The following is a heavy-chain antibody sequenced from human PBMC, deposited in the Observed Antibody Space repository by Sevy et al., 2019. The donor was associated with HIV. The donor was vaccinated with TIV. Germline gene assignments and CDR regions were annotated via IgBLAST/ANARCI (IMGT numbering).Heavy chain of an antibody. D-gene: IGHD2-8*01. J-gene: IGHJ4*02. V-gene: IGHV3-33*08. CDR1: GFIFSNFA. CDR3: ARDPRMYGDYLLAYFDY. Sequence: GGSLRLSCTVSGFIFSNFAMHWVRQAPGKGLEWVAVIGYDGSNIYYADSVKGRFTISRDSSKNTLFLQMDSLRAEDTAIYYCARDPRMYGDYLLAYFDYWGQGTLVTVSS. CDR2: IGYDGSNI.